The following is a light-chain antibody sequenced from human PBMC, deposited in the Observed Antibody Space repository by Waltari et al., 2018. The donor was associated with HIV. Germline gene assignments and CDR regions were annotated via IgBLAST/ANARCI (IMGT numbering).Light chain of an antibody. Sequence: EIVLTQSPGTLSLSPGERATPPCRASQSDSSSYLAWYQQKPGQAPRLLIYGGSSRATGIPDRFSGSGSGTDFTLTISRLEPEDFAVYYCQQYGSSPPYTFGQGTKLEIK. CDR1: QSDSSSY. V-gene: IGKV3-20*01. CDR3: QQYGSSPPYT. J-gene: IGKJ2*01. CDR2: GGS.